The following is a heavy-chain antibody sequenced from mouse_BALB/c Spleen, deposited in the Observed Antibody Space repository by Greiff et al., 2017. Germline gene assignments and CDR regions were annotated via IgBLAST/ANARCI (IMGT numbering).Heavy chain of an antibody. J-gene: IGHJ4*01. V-gene: IGHV5-12-2*01. D-gene: IGHD3-3*01. CDR1: GFTFSSYT. CDR2: ISNGGGST. Sequence: EVQRVESGGGLVQPGGSLKLSCAASGFTFSSYTMSWVRQTPEKRLEWVAYISNGGGSTYYPDTVKGRFTISRDNAKNTLYLQMSSLKSEDTAMYYCARQGWGYALDYWGQGTSVTVSA. CDR3: ARQGWGYALDY.